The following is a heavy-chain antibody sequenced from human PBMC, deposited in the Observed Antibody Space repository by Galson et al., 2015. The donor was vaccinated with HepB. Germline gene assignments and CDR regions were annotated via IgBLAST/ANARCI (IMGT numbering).Heavy chain of an antibody. Sequence: SLRLSCAASGFTFSSYGMHWVRQAPGKGLEWVAVISYDGSNKYYADSVKGRFTISRDNSKNTLYLQMNSLRAEDTAVYYCAKESQVLRFLEWLHDAFDIWGQGTMVTVSS. CDR3: AKESQVLRFLEWLHDAFDI. V-gene: IGHV3-30*18. CDR1: GFTFSSYG. D-gene: IGHD3-3*01. CDR2: ISYDGSNK. J-gene: IGHJ3*02.